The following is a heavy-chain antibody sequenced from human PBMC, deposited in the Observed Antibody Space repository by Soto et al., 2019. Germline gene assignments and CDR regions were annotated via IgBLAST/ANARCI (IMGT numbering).Heavy chain of an antibody. V-gene: IGHV4-34*01. CDR1: GGSFSDYY. Sequence: SETLSLTWAVYGGSFSDYYWTWIRQPPGKGLEWIGEINHSGSTNSNPSLETRVTISVDTSKNLFSLNLSSVTAADTAMYYCARGELSRWYFDYWGQGTLVTVS. CDR2: INHSGST. J-gene: IGHJ4*02. D-gene: IGHD3-16*02. CDR3: ARGELSRWYFDY.